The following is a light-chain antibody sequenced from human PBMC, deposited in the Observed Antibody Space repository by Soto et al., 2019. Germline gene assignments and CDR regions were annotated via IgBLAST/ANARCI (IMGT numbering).Light chain of an antibody. CDR3: QQTYKSPRT. V-gene: IGKV1-39*01. CDR1: PSLNNY. J-gene: IGKJ1*01. Sequence: DIQMTQSPSSLSASVGDRVTITCRASPSLNNYLNWYQQKSGKAPKLLIYLASSLSSGVPSRFSGSGSGTDFTLTIRSLQPEEYATYDCQQTYKSPRTFGQGTKVEIK. CDR2: LAS.